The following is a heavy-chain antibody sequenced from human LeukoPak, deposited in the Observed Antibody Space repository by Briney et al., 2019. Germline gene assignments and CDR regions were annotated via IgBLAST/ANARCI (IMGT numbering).Heavy chain of an antibody. D-gene: IGHD6-13*01. J-gene: IGHJ5*02. Sequence: PGGSLRLSCAASGFTFDDYGLSWVRQVPGKGLEWVSGLNWNGASTGYADSVKGRFTISRDNSKNTLYLQMNSLRAEDTAVYYCAKEYSSSWYWYNWFDPWGQGTLVTVSS. V-gene: IGHV3-20*04. CDR1: GFTFDDYG. CDR3: AKEYSSSWYWYNWFDP. CDR2: LNWNGAST.